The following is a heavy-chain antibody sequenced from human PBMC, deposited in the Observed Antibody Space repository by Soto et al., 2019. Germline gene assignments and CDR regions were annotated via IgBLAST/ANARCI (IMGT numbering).Heavy chain of an antibody. V-gene: IGHV1-18*01. CDR1: GYTFTSYG. D-gene: IGHD2-15*01. J-gene: IGHJ6*02. CDR3: ARFSGGSYNTYYFYYGMDV. CDR2: ISAYNGNT. Sequence: AAVKVSCKASGYTFTSYGISWVRQAPGQGLDWMGWISAYNGNTKYAQDLQGRVTMTTDTSTSTAYMELRSLRSDDTAVYYCARFSGGSYNTYYFYYGMDVWGQGTTVTVSS.